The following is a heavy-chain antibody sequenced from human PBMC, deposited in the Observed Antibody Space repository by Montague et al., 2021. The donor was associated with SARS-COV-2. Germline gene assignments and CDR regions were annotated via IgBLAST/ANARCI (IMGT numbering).Heavy chain of an antibody. D-gene: IGHD6-13*01. CDR2: IYYTGST. Sequence: SETLSLTCTVSGVSISSYYWIWIRQPPGKGLEWIGYIYYTGSTNYNPSLKSRVAISVDTSKNQFSLRLSSVTAADTAVSYCARGVASSEVDWFDPWGQGTLVTVSS. CDR3: ARGVASSEVDWFDP. V-gene: IGHV4-59*01. CDR1: GVSISSYY. J-gene: IGHJ5*02.